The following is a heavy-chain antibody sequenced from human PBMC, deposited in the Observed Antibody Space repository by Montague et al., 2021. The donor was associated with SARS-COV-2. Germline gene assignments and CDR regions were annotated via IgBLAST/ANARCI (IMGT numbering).Heavy chain of an antibody. J-gene: IGHJ6*02. CDR2: IWYDGGNK. V-gene: IGHV3-33*06. CDR3: AKEDIVVMDV. D-gene: IGHD2-15*01. Sequence: SLRLSCAASGFTFSRYGMHWVRQAPGKGLEWVAVIWYDGGNKYYXXSLKVRFTISRDNSKNTLYLRMNSLRAEDTAVYYCAKEDIVVMDVWGQGTTVTVSS. CDR1: GFTFSRYG.